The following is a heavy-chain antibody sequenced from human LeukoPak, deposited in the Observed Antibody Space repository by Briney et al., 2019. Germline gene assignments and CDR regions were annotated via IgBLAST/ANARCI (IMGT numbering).Heavy chain of an antibody. CDR2: IYYSGST. Sequence: SETLSLTCTVSGGSISSSSYYWGGIRQPPGKGLEWIGSIYYSGSTYYNPSLKSRVTISVDTSKNQFSLKLSSVTAADTAVYYCARGGYYFDYWGQGTLVTVSS. V-gene: IGHV4-39*01. D-gene: IGHD3-16*01. CDR3: ARGGYYFDY. J-gene: IGHJ4*02. CDR1: GGSISSSSYY.